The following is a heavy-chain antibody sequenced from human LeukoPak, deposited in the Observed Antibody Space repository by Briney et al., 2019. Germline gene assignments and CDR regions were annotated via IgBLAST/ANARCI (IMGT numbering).Heavy chain of an antibody. D-gene: IGHD3-10*01. CDR1: GGSISSYY. V-gene: IGHV4-59*12. J-gene: IGHJ4*02. CDR3: ARDHNYYGSV. Sequence: SETLSLTCTVSGGSISSYYWSWIRQPPGRGLEWIGYIYYSGSTNYNPSLKSRVTISVDTSKNQFSLKLSSVTAADTAVYYCARDHNYYGSVWGQGTLVTVSS. CDR2: IYYSGST.